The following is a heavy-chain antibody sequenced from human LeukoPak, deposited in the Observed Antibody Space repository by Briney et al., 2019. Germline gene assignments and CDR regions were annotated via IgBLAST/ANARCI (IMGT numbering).Heavy chain of an antibody. Sequence: VASVKVSCKASGGTFSSYAISWVRQAPGQGLEWMGGIIPIFGTANYAQKFQGRVTITTDESTSTAYMELSSLRSEGTAVYYCARAPTTVTATYDDYWGQGTLVTVSS. CDR1: GGTFSSYA. CDR3: ARAPTTVTATYDDY. V-gene: IGHV1-69*05. J-gene: IGHJ4*02. CDR2: IIPIFGTA. D-gene: IGHD4-11*01.